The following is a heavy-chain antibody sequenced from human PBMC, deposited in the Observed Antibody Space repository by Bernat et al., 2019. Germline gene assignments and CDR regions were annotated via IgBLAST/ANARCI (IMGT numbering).Heavy chain of an antibody. CDR3: ARAALGATAMAHYCYYMDV. CDR1: GFTFSSYW. D-gene: IGHD5-18*01. J-gene: IGHJ6*03. CDR2: INSDGSST. Sequence: EVQLVESGGGLVQPGGSLRLSCAASGFTFSSYWMHWVRQAPGKGLVWVSRINSDGSSTRYADSVKGRFNISRDNAKNTLYLQMNRLRAEDTAVYYCARAALGATAMAHYCYYMDVWGKGTTVTVSS. V-gene: IGHV3-74*01.